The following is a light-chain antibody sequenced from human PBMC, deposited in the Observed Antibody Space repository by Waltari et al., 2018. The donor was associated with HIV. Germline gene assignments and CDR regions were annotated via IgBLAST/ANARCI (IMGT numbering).Light chain of an antibody. CDR3: QTWGAGIVV. CDR2: VNSDGSH. Sequence: QLVLTQSPSASASLGASVKLTCSLSSRHSTYAIAWHQHQPGKGPRFMMKVNSDGSHRKGDEIPDRFSGSASGPERYLTSSSLQSEDEGDYYCQTWGAGIVVFGGGTKLSVL. V-gene: IGLV4-69*01. J-gene: IGLJ2*01. CDR1: SRHSTYA.